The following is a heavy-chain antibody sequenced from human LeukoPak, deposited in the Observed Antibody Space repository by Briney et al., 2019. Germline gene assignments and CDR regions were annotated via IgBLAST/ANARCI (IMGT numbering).Heavy chain of an antibody. CDR1: GGSISSHY. Sequence: SETLSLTCTVSGGSISSHYWSWIRQPPGKGLEWIGYIYFSGSTNYNPSLKSRVTISIDTPNNQFSLKLSSVTAADTGVYYCARGLGAVAGRIYDGFDMWGPGTMVTVSS. D-gene: IGHD6-19*01. V-gene: IGHV4-59*11. CDR3: ARGLGAVAGRIYDGFDM. J-gene: IGHJ3*02. CDR2: IYFSGST.